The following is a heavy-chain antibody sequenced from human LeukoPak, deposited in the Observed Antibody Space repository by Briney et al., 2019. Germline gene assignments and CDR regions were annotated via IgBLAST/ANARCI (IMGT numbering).Heavy chain of an antibody. CDR1: GYTFSSYS. Sequence: PGGSLRLSCAASGYTFSSYSMNWVRQAPGKGLECVSYISGSSSYIYYADSVKGRFTISRDNAKNSLYLQMNSLRAEDTAVYYCAREVRSTGNFDYWGQGTLVTVSS. CDR3: AREVRSTGNFDY. CDR2: ISGSSSYI. J-gene: IGHJ4*02. D-gene: IGHD5/OR15-5a*01. V-gene: IGHV3-21*01.